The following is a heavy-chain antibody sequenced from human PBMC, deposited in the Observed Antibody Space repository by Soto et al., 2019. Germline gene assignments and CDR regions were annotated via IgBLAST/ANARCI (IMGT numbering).Heavy chain of an antibody. V-gene: IGHV3-21*01. CDR3: AREGIAAALDY. CDR2: ISSSSSYI. D-gene: IGHD6-13*01. J-gene: IGHJ4*02. Sequence: GGSLRLSCAASGFTFSSYSMNWVRQAPGKGLEWVSSISSSSSYIYYADSVKGRFTISRDNAKNSLYLQVNSLRAEDTAVYYCAREGIAAALDYWGQGALVTVSS. CDR1: GFTFSSYS.